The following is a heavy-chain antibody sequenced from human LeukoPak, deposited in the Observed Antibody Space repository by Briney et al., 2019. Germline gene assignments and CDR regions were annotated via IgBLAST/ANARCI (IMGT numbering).Heavy chain of an antibody. D-gene: IGHD3-10*01. V-gene: IGHV3-30-3*01. CDR1: GFTFSSYA. J-gene: IGHJ4*02. CDR3: ARDLRSHGDLDY. Sequence: GGSLRLSCIASGFTFSSYAMHWVRQAPGKGLEWVAVISYDGSNKYYADSVKGRFTISRDNSKNTLYLQMNSLRAEDTAVYYCARDLRSHGDLDYWGQGTLVTVSS. CDR2: ISYDGSNK.